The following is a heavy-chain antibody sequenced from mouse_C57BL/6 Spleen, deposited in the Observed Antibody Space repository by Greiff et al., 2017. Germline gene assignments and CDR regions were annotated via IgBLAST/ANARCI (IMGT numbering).Heavy chain of an antibody. J-gene: IGHJ1*03. D-gene: IGHD1-1*01. CDR1: GYAFTNYL. CDR3: ARSSSVGSYWYFDV. CDR2: INPGSGGT. V-gene: IGHV1-54*01. Sequence: VQLQQSGAELVRPGTSVKVSCKASGYAFTNYLIEWVKQRPGQGLEWIGVINPGSGGTNYNEKFKGKATLTADKSSSTAYMPLSSLTSEDSAVYFCARSSSVGSYWYFDVWGTGTTVTVSS.